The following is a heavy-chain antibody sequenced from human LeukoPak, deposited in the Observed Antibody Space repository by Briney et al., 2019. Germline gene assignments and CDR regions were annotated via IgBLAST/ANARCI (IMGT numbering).Heavy chain of an antibody. CDR2: IYYTET. CDR1: GGSVSDYY. V-gene: IGHV4-59*02. D-gene: IGHD4-17*01. J-gene: IGHJ2*01. CDR3: ARVPPSTYGDSWYFDL. Sequence: PSETLSLTCTVSGGSVSDYYWSWIRQSPGKGLEWVGYIYYTETSYNPSLKSRVTISAHTSKNQFSLKLYSVTAADTAVYYGARVPPSTYGDSWYFDLWGRGTLVTVSS.